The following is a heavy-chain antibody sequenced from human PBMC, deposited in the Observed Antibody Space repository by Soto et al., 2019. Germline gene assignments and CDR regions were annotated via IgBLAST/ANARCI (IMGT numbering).Heavy chain of an antibody. D-gene: IGHD3-10*01. Sequence: EVQLVESGGGLIQPGGSLRLSCAVSGFTVSNNYMSWVRQAPGKGLEGVSVIYSGGYTAYGDSVKGRFTISRDNSKNTLFPQIKRRGAEDPAVSSWATHPGGGGYWGQGTLVTVSS. J-gene: IGHJ4*02. CDR1: GFTVSNNY. CDR2: IYSGGYT. V-gene: IGHV3-53*01. CDR3: ATHPGGGGY.